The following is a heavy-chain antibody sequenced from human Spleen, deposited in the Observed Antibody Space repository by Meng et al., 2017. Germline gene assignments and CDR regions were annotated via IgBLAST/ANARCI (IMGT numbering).Heavy chain of an antibody. CDR2: IYDSGST. CDR1: GGPISSADYY. Sequence: QVQLQESGPGLLRPSQTLSLTCTVSGGPISSADYYWTWIRQPPGKGLEWVGYIYDSGSTYYNPSLRSRVTISVDTSKNQFSLILTSVTAADTAAYFCARVETATTNPYFDYWGQGTLVTVSS. J-gene: IGHJ4*02. V-gene: IGHV4-30-4*01. D-gene: IGHD5-24*01. CDR3: ARVETATTNPYFDY.